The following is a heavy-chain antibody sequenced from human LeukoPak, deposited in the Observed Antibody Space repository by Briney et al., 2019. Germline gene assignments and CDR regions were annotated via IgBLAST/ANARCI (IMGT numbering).Heavy chain of an antibody. V-gene: IGHV5-51*01. J-gene: IGHJ5*02. CDR3: ARLFTPSTSNTAVFGVAIRVGWFDP. Sequence: GESLKISCKGSGYSFPNYWIAWVRQMPGRGLEWMGIIYPADSDTTYSPSFQGQVTISVDKSISTAYLQWNSLKASDTAMYYCARLFTPSTSNTAVFGVAIRVGWFDPWGQGTLVTVSS. CDR2: IYPADSDT. CDR1: GYSFPNYW. D-gene: IGHD3-3*01.